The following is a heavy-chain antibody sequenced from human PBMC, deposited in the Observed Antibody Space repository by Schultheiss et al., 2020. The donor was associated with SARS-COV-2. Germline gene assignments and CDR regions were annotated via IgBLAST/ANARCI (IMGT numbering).Heavy chain of an antibody. J-gene: IGHJ4*02. V-gene: IGHV4-34*01. CDR3: AKVGEVDYYDSSGTRVGYFDY. CDR2: INHSGST. Sequence: SETLSLTCAVYGGSFSGYYWSWIRQPPGKGLEWIGEINHSGSTNYNPSLKSRVTISVDTSKNQFSLRLSSVTAADTAVYYCAKVGEVDYYDSSGTRVGYFDYWGQGTLVTVSS. D-gene: IGHD3-22*01. CDR1: GGSFSGYY.